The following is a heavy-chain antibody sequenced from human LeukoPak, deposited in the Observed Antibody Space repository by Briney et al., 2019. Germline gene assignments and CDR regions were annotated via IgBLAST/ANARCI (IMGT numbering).Heavy chain of an antibody. CDR1: GFTFSSYS. Sequence: GGSLRLSCAASGFTFSSYSMTWVRQAPGKGLEWVSSISSSSSYIYYADSVKGRFTISRDNAKNSLYLQMNSLRAEDTAVYYCARFEDYDFWSGNYYFDYWGQGTLVTVSS. CDR2: ISSSSSYI. D-gene: IGHD3-3*01. J-gene: IGHJ4*02. CDR3: ARFEDYDFWSGNYYFDY. V-gene: IGHV3-21*01.